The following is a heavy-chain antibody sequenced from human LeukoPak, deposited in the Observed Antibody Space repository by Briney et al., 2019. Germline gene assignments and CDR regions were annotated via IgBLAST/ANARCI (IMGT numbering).Heavy chain of an antibody. J-gene: IGHJ3*02. CDR3: ARAGAVAGGKNAFDI. CDR2: INHSRST. CDR1: VGSISSSSYY. D-gene: IGHD6-19*01. Sequence: PSETLSLTCTLSVGSISSSSYYWSWIRQPPGKGLEWIGEINHSRSTNYNPSLKSRVTISVDTSKNQFSLKLSSVTAADTAVYYCARAGAVAGGKNAFDIWGQGTMVTVSS. V-gene: IGHV4-39*07.